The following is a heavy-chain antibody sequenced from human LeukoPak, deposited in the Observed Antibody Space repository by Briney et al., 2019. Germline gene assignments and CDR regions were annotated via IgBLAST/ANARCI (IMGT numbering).Heavy chain of an antibody. V-gene: IGHV3-23*01. D-gene: IGHD3-10*01. CDR1: GFTFSSYA. CDR3: SKDLGYYGSITYFDY. J-gene: IGHJ4*02. CDR2: ISGSGSST. Sequence: GGSLRLSCAASGFTFSSYAMSWVRQAPGKGLEWGSAISGSGSSTYYTDSVKGRFTISRDNSKNTLYLQMNSLRAEDTAVYYCSKDLGYYGSITYFDYWGQGTLVTVSS.